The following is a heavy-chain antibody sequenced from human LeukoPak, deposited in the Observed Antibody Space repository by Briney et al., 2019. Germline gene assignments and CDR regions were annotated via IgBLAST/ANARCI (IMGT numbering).Heavy chain of an antibody. D-gene: IGHD6-13*01. CDR2: IGGSGGDT. CDR1: GGSFSGYY. CDR3: AKTRPLDSSSWSHGDY. Sequence: PSETLSLTCAVYGGSFSGYYWSWVRQAPGKGLEWVSVIGGSGGDTYYADSVKGRFTISRDNSKNTLYLQMNNLRAEDTAVYYCAKTRPLDSSSWSHGDYWGQGTLVTVSS. J-gene: IGHJ4*02. V-gene: IGHV3-23*01.